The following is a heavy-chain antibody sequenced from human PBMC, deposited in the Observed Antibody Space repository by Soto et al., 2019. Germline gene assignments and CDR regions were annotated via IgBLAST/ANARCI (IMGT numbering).Heavy chain of an antibody. CDR1: GFTFDDYA. CDR2: ISWNSGNI. D-gene: IGHD3-3*01. Sequence: TGGSLRLSCAASGFTFDDYAMHWVRQAPGKGLEWVSGISWNSGNIGYADSVKGRFTISRDNAKNSLYLQMNSLRAEDTALYYCAKGTNYDFWSGPSYWGQGALVTVSS. CDR3: AKGTNYDFWSGPSY. V-gene: IGHV3-9*01. J-gene: IGHJ4*02.